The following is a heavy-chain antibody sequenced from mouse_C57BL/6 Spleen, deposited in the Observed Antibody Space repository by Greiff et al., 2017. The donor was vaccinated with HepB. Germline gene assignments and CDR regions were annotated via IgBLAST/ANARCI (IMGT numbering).Heavy chain of an antibody. CDR3: ARKGYSNDYFDY. J-gene: IGHJ2*01. CDR2: IDPSDSYT. D-gene: IGHD2-5*01. V-gene: IGHV1-50*01. CDR1: GYTFTSYW. Sequence: VQLQQPGAELVKPGASVKLSCKASGYTFTSYWMQWVKQRPGQGLEWIGEIDPSDSYTNYNQKFKGKATLTVDTSSSTAYMQLSSLTSEDSAVYYCARKGYSNDYFDYWGQGTTLTVSS.